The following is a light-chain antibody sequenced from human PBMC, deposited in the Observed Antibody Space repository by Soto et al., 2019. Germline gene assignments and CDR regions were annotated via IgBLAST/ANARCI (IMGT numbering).Light chain of an antibody. CDR3: QVWDSSSDHPV. Sequence: SYELTQPPSVSVAPGQRARLTRGGNNIGRKSVHWYQQKPGQAPVLVVYDDRDRPSGFPERFSVSNSGNTATLTISRVEAGDEADYYCQVWDSSSDHPVFGGGTKLTVL. CDR2: DDR. J-gene: IGLJ3*02. V-gene: IGLV3-21*02. CDR1: NIGRKS.